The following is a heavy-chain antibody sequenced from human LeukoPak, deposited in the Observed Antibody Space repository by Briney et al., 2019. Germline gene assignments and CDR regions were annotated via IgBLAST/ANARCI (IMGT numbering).Heavy chain of an antibody. J-gene: IGHJ6*03. Sequence: ASVKVSCKASGYTFTGYYMHWVRQAPGQGLEWMGWINPNSGGTNYAQKFQGRVTMTRDTSISTAYMELSRLRSDNTAVYYCARERSYGSGSYLLMDVWGKGTTVTVSS. CDR2: INPNSGGT. D-gene: IGHD3-10*01. CDR1: GYTFTGYY. V-gene: IGHV1-2*02. CDR3: ARERSYGSGSYLLMDV.